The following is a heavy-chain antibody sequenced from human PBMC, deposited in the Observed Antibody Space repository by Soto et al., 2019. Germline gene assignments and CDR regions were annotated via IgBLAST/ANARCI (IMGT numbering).Heavy chain of an antibody. D-gene: IGHD2-21*02. CDR1: GVPFTNSS. V-gene: IGHV3-23*01. CDR2: MTGSGCST. CDR3: TQDVADCGGDCFSGFGS. Sequence: LKLSCAASGVPFTNSSMNFVRHAPCKVLECLSAMTGSGCSTYYGDSLNGRFTISRDTSKNTVYLHMSSLRAEDTAVYYCTQDVADCGGDCFSGFGSWGQGTLVTVSS. J-gene: IGHJ4*02.